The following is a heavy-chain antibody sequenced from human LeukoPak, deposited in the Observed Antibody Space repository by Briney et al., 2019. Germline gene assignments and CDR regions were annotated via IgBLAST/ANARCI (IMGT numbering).Heavy chain of an antibody. Sequence: ASVKVSCKASGYTFTSYYIHWVRQAPGQGLEWMGIINSSGGSTSYAQKFQGRVTMTRDMSTSTVYMELSSLRSEDTAVYYCASPRTKWELLPFDYWGQGTLVTVSS. CDR3: ASPRTKWELLPFDY. CDR1: GYTFTSYY. D-gene: IGHD1-26*01. V-gene: IGHV1-46*01. J-gene: IGHJ4*02. CDR2: INSSGGST.